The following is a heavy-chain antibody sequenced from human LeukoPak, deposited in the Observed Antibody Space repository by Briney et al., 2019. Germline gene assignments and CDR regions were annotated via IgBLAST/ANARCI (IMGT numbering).Heavy chain of an antibody. CDR1: GYSISSGYY. CDR2: IYHSGST. V-gene: IGHV4-38-2*02. D-gene: IGHD5-12*01. CDR3: ASYDWSYGASY. Sequence: PSETLSLTCTVSGYSISSGYYWGWIRQPPGKGLEWIGSIYHSGSTYYNPSLKSRVTISVDTSKNQFSLKLSSVTAADTAVYYCASYDWSYGASYWGQGTLVTVSS. J-gene: IGHJ4*02.